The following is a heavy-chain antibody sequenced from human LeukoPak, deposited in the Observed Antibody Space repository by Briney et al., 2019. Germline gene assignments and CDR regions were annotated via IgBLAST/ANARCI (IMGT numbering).Heavy chain of an antibody. V-gene: IGHV4-61*01. Sequence: PSETLSLTCTVSGDSVSSGSYYWTWIRQPPGKGLEWMGFIYDSGSTNYNPSLKSRLTISVDTSKNQFSLKLNSVTAADTAVYYCARGVPHLDVWGQGTTVTVSS. CDR2: IYDSGST. D-gene: IGHD3-10*01. CDR3: ARGVPHLDV. J-gene: IGHJ6*02. CDR1: GDSVSSGSYY.